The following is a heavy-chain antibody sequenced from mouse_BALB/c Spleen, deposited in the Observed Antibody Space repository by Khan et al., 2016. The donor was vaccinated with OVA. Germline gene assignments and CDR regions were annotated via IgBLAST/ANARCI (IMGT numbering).Heavy chain of an antibody. CDR2: INPSNYYT. D-gene: IGHD2-14*01. V-gene: IGHV1-4*01. CDR1: GYTFTSYT. J-gene: IGHJ3*01. Sequence: QVQLQQSGAELARPGASVKMSCRASGYTFTSYTMHWIRQRPGQAPEWIGHINPSNYYTNYNQTFKDKATLHVDKSSSTAYMQLSSLTSEDTEVYYCVRWGCDHRSDGWFAYWGQGTLVTVSA. CDR3: VRWGCDHRSDGWFAY.